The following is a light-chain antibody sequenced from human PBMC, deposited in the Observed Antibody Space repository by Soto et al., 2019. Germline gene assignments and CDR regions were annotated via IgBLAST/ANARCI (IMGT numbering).Light chain of an antibody. CDR2: DVS. Sequence: QSVLTQPASVSGSPGQSITISCTGTSSDVGGYNYVSWYQQHPGKAPKLMIYDVSNRPSGVSNRFSGSKSGNTASLTISGLQVEDEADYYCSSYTSSSLGVFGTGTKLTVL. V-gene: IGLV2-14*01. CDR1: SSDVGGYNY. CDR3: SSYTSSSLGV. J-gene: IGLJ1*01.